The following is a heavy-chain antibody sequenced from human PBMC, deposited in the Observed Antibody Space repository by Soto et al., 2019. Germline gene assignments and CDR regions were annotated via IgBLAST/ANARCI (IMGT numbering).Heavy chain of an antibody. CDR3: ARLRRAGYCTSTTCFVGPFDY. V-gene: IGHV5-51*01. J-gene: IGHJ4*02. CDR2: IYPGEFDT. CDR1: EFSFTTYW. D-gene: IGHD2-2*01. Sequence: GESLKISCKTSEFSFTTYWIGWVRQMPGKGLEWMGIIYPGEFDTRYSPSFQGQVTISADRSISTAYLQWSSLEASDTAIYYCARLRRAGYCTSTTCFVGPFDYWGQGTLVTVSS.